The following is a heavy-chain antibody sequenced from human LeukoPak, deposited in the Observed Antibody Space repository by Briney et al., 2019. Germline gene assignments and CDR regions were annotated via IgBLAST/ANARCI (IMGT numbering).Heavy chain of an antibody. CDR3: ATPYSGGYHGLDI. D-gene: IGHD1-26*01. CDR2: IYYSGST. CDR1: GVSISSSTYY. J-gene: IGHJ3*02. V-gene: IGHV4-39*01. Sequence: SETLSLTCTVSGVSISSSTYYWGWIRQPPGKGLEWIGSIYYSGSTYYNPSLKSRVTISVVTSKNQFSLKLNSVTAADTAVYYCATPYSGGYHGLDIWGQGTMVTVSS.